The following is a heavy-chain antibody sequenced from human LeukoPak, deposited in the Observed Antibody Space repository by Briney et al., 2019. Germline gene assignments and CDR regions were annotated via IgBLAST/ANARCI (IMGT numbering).Heavy chain of an antibody. D-gene: IGHD5-18*01. J-gene: IGHJ6*03. CDR3: AKPDTPKKRAYYMDV. CDR2: ISYDGSNK. Sequence: PGGSLRLSCAASGFTFSSYAMHWVRQAPGKGLEWVAVISYDGSNKYYADSVKGRFTISRDSFKNTLYLQMNSLRAEDTAVYYCAKPDTPKKRAYYMDVWGKGTTVTISS. V-gene: IGHV3-30*04. CDR1: GFTFSSYA.